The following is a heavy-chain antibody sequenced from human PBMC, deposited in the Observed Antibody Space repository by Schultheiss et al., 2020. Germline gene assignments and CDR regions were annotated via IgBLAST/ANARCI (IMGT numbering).Heavy chain of an antibody. Sequence: GGSLRLSCAASGFTFSSYAMSWVSQAPGKGLEWVSAISGSGGSTYYADSVKGRFTISRDNSKNTLYLQMNSLRAEDTAVYYCAYSSGWKWHFQHWGQGTLVTVSS. J-gene: IGHJ1*01. CDR2: ISGSGGST. V-gene: IGHV3-23*01. D-gene: IGHD6-19*01. CDR1: GFTFSSYA. CDR3: AYSSGWKWHFQH.